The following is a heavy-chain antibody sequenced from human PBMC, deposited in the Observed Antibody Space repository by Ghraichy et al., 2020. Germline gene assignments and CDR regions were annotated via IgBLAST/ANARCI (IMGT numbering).Heavy chain of an antibody. CDR2: IRGSGGTT. D-gene: IGHD3-9*01. V-gene: IGHV3-23*01. CDR3: AKAPGGYFYWLFFDY. CDR1: GFTFSDYA. J-gene: IGHJ4*02. Sequence: GGSLRLSCAASGFTFSDYAMSWVRQAPGKGLEWVSAIRGSGGTTYYADSVKGRFTISRDNSKNTLYLQMNSLGAEDTAVYYCAKAPGGYFYWLFFDYWGQGTLVTVSS.